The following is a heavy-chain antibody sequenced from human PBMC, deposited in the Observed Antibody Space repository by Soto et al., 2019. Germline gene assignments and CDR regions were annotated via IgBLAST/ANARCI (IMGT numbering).Heavy chain of an antibody. CDR2: IYTSGST. J-gene: IGHJ4*02. CDR3: ARESQYSSSSDLDY. V-gene: IGHV4-4*07. CDR1: GGSISSYY. Sequence: SETLSLTCTVSGGSISSYYWSWIRQPAGKGLEWSGRIYTSGSTNYNPSLKSRVTMSVDTSKNQFSLKLSSVTAADTAVYYCARESQYSSSSDLDYWGQGTLVTVSS. D-gene: IGHD6-13*01.